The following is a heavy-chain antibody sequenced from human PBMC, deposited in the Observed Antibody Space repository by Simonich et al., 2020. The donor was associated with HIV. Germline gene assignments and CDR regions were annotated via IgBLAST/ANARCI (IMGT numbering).Heavy chain of an antibody. D-gene: IGHD3-3*01. J-gene: IGHJ4*02. Sequence: QVQLQESGPGLVKPSETLSLTCTVSGGYISSYYWSWIRQPPGKGLEWIGYIYYSGSTTYTPSLKSRVTISVDTSKNQFTLKLSSVTAADTAVYYCAVTYYDFWSGYFPLDYWGQGTLVTVSS. V-gene: IGHV4-59*08. CDR1: GGYISSYY. CDR2: IYYSGST. CDR3: AVTYYDFWSGYFPLDY.